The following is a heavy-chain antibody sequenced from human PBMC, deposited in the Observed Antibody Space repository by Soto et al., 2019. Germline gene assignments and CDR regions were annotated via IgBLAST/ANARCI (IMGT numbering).Heavy chain of an antibody. CDR3: ARDRSQYYYDSSGYYPLPFDY. D-gene: IGHD3-22*01. CDR1: GYTFTSYG. Sequence: QVQLVQSGAEVKKPGALVKVSCKASGYTFTSYGISWVRQAPGQGLEWMGWISAYNGNTNYAQKLQGRVTMTTDTSTSTAYMELRSLRSDDTAVYYCARDRSQYYYDSSGYYPLPFDYWGQGTLVTVSS. V-gene: IGHV1-18*04. J-gene: IGHJ4*02. CDR2: ISAYNGNT.